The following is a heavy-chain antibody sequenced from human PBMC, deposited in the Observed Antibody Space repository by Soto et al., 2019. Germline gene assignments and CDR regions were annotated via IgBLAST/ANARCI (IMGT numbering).Heavy chain of an antibody. V-gene: IGHV1-18*01. CDR3: ARDSWSDVVVVAASKDWFDP. Sequence: ASVKVSCKASDYTFTSYGISWVRQAPGQGLEWMGWISAYNGNTNYAQKLQGRVTMTTDTSTSTAYMELRSLRSDDTAVYYCARDSWSDVVVVAASKDWFDPWGQGTLVTVSS. J-gene: IGHJ5*02. CDR1: DYTFTSYG. CDR2: ISAYNGNT. D-gene: IGHD2-15*01.